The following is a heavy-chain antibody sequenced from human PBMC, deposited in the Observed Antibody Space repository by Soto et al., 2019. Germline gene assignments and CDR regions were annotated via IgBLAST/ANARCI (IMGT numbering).Heavy chain of an antibody. CDR2: MNPNSGNT. D-gene: IGHD3-22*01. Sequence: QVQLVQSGAEVKKPGASVKVSCKASGYTFTSYDINWVRQATGQGLEWMGWMNPNSGNTGYAQKFQRRVTMTRNTSISTTYMELSSVRSEDTAVYYCARLNYDDSSGYYYVGDAFDIWGQGTMVTVSS. V-gene: IGHV1-8*01. J-gene: IGHJ3*02. CDR3: ARLNYDDSSGYYYVGDAFDI. CDR1: GYTFTSYD.